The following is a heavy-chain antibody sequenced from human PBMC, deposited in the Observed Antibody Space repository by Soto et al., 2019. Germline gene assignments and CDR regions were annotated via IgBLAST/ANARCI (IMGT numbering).Heavy chain of an antibody. CDR3: AREYGSGYSGYDFDYYYYYMDV. CDR2: IIPIFGKT. J-gene: IGHJ6*03. Sequence: ASVKVSCKASGGTFSSYAISWVRQAPGQGLEWMGGIIPIFGKTNYAQKIQGRVTITTDESTSTTYMELSSLRSEDTAVFYFAREYGSGYSGYDFDYYYYYMDVWGKGTTVTVSS. CDR1: GGTFSSYA. V-gene: IGHV1-69*05. D-gene: IGHD5-12*01.